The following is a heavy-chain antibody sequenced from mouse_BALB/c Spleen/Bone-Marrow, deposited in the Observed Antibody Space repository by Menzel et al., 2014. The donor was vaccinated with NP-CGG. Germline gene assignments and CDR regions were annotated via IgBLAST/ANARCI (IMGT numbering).Heavy chain of an antibody. CDR3: VYGNYYLAY. CDR1: GYTFTSYW. V-gene: IGHV1-7*01. Sequence: QVQLQQSGAELAKPGASVKMSCKASGYTFTSYWMHWVKQRPGRGLEWIGYINPSTGYTEYNQKFKDKATLTADKSSSTAYMQLSSLTSEDSAVYYCVYGNYYLAYWGQGTLVTVSA. CDR2: INPSTGYT. J-gene: IGHJ3*01. D-gene: IGHD2-1*01.